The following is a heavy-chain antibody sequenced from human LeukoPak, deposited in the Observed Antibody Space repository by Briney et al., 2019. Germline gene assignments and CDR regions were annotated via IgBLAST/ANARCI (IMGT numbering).Heavy chain of an antibody. CDR3: ARDRVNCGGDCYPRWYLDL. Sequence: GGSLRLSCVASGDIFSTYGMHWVRQAPGKGLEWVAVVWFDGSKEYYADSVKGRFTISRDNSKNTMYLQMNSLRAEDTAVYYCARDRVNCGGDCYPRWYLDLWGRGTLVSVSS. J-gene: IGHJ2*01. CDR2: VWFDGSKE. D-gene: IGHD2-21*02. V-gene: IGHV3-33*01. CDR1: GDIFSTYG.